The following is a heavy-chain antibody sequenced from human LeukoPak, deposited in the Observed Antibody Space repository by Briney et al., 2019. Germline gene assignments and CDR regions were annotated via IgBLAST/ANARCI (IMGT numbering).Heavy chain of an antibody. CDR1: GFTFSMFS. V-gene: IGHV3-48*01. CDR2: ISSSSSTI. D-gene: IGHD2-21*02. CDR3: VRDSYCGGDCYRLHDL. Sequence: GGSLRLSCAASGFTFSMFSMNWVRQAPGKGLEGISYISSSSSTIHYADSVKGRFTISRDNAKKSLYLQMSSLRAEDTALYFCVRDSYCGGDCYRLHDLWGQGTLVAVSS. J-gene: IGHJ4*02.